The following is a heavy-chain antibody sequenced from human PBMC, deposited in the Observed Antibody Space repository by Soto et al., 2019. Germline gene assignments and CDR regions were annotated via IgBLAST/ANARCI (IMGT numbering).Heavy chain of an antibody. CDR1: GYTFTSYA. D-gene: IGHD2-2*01. CDR2: INAGNGNT. V-gene: IGHV1-3*01. J-gene: IGHJ6*02. CDR3: ASSIVVVPKRDYYGMDV. Sequence: EASVKVSCKASGYTFTSYAMHWVRQAPGQRLEWMGWINAGNGNTKYSQKFQGRVTITRDTSASTAYMELSSLRSEDTAVYYCASSIVVVPKRDYYGMDVWGQGTTVTVSS.